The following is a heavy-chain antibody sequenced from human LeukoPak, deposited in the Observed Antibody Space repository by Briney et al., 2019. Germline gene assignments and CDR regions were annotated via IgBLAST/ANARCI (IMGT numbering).Heavy chain of an antibody. CDR3: ARVSYDSSGQPLNFDY. CDR1: GFTFGDYV. Sequence: GGSLRLSCTASGFTFGDYVMSWVRQAPGKGLEWVGFIRSKAYGGTTKNAASVKGRFTISRDDSRSIAYLQMNSLKTEDTAVYYCARVSYDSSGQPLNFDYWGQGTLVTVSS. J-gene: IGHJ4*02. V-gene: IGHV3-49*04. CDR2: IRSKAYGGTT. D-gene: IGHD3-22*01.